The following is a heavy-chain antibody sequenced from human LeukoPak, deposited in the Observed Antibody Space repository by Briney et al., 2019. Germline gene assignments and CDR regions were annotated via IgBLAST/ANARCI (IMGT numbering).Heavy chain of an antibody. CDR2: ISYDGSNK. V-gene: IGHV3-30*04. CDR3: AREGSSGDTAMVTDFDY. CDR1: GFTFSSYA. Sequence: GGSLRLSCAASGFTFSSYAMHWVRQAPGKGLEWVAVISYDGSNKYYADSVKGRFTISRDNSKNTLYLQMNSLRAEDTAVYYCAREGSSGDTAMVTDFDYWGQGTLVTVSS. D-gene: IGHD5-18*01. J-gene: IGHJ4*02.